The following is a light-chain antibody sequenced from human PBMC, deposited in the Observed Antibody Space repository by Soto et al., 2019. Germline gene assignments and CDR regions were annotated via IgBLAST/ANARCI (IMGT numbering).Light chain of an antibody. V-gene: IGLV2-23*02. J-gene: IGLJ2*01. CDR1: SSDVGGYNY. CDR2: DVS. CDR3: CSYAGSSTSVV. Sequence: QSALTQPASVSGSPGQSITISCTGTSSDVGGYNYVSWYQQHPGKAPKLMIFDVSKRPSGVSNRFSGSKSGNTASLTISGLQAEDEADYYCCSYAGSSTSVVFGGGTQLTVL.